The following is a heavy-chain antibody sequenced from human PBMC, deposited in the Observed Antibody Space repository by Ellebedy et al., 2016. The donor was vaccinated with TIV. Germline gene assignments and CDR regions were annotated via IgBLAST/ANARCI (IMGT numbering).Heavy chain of an antibody. J-gene: IGHJ6*02. D-gene: IGHD3-3*01. CDR2: MNPNSGNT. V-gene: IGHV1-8*01. CDR1: GYTFTSYD. Sequence: AASVKVSCKASGYTFTSYDISWVRQATGQGLEWMGWMNPNSGNTGYAQKFQGRVTMTRNTSTSTAYMELSSLRSEATAVYYCARGLKQDYDFWSGYYTSPDYYYGMDVWGQGTTVTVSS. CDR3: ARGLKQDYDFWSGYYTSPDYYYGMDV.